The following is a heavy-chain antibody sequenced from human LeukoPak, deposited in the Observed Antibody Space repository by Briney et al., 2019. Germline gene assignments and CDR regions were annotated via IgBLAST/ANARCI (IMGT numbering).Heavy chain of an antibody. CDR1: GYTFTNYG. Sequence: GASVKVSCKASGYTFTNYGVSWVRQAPGQGLEWMGWISAYNGNTNYAQKLQGRVTMTRDTSTSTAYMGLRSLRSDDTAVYYCARGLSQFGELSDASSYWGQGTLVTVSS. D-gene: IGHD3-10*01. CDR2: ISAYNGNT. CDR3: ARGLSQFGELSDASSY. V-gene: IGHV1-18*01. J-gene: IGHJ4*02.